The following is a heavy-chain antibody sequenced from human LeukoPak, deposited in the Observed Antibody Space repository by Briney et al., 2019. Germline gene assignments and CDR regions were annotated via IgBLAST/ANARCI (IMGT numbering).Heavy chain of an antibody. CDR1: GFTLSSFG. V-gene: IGHV3-23*01. CDR3: ARGAGGYIDC. D-gene: IGHD4-23*01. J-gene: IGHJ4*02. Sequence: GGSLRLSCVASGFTLSSFGMNWVRQAPGKGLEWVSGIGGGGGTSYADSVKGRFTISRDNSKNTLYLQLNSLRADDTAAYYCARGAGGYIDCWGQGTLVTVSS. CDR2: IGGGGGT.